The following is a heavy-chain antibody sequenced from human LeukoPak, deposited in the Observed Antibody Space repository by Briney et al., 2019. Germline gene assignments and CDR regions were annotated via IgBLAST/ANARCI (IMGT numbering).Heavy chain of an antibody. CDR3: ARVVDAYNGGAFDI. CDR1: GYTFTDYY. J-gene: IGHJ3*02. Sequence: ASVKVSCKASGYTFTDYYINWVRQAPGQGLEWMGRIIPILGIANYAQKFQGRVTITADKSTSTAYMELRSLSSEDTALYYCARVVDAYNGGAFDIWGQGTMVTVSS. V-gene: IGHV1-69*04. CDR2: IIPILGIA. D-gene: IGHD5-24*01.